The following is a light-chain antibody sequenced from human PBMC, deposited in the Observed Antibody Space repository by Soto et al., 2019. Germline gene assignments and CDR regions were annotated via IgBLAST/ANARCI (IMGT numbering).Light chain of an antibody. CDR1: ISDGGGYNY. J-gene: IGLJ3*02. CDR3: SSYATSNNFYFV. V-gene: IGLV2-8*01. CDR2: EVT. Sequence: QSALTQPPSASGSPGQSVPISCTGTISDGGGYNYVSWYQQYPGRAPKLMIYEVTKPPSGVHDRFSGSKSGNTASLTVSGLQAEDEAEYYCSSYATSNNFYFVFGGGTKLTVL.